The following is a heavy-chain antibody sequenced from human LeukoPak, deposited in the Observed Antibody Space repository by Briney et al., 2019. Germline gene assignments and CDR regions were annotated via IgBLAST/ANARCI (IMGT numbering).Heavy chain of an antibody. CDR2: IHYSGST. Sequence: SETLSLTCTVSGGSISSSSYYWGWIRQPPGKGLEWIGSIHYSGSTYYNPSLKSRVTISVDTSKNQSSLKLSSVTAADTAVYYCASFNPGYSSNWFDPWGQGTLVTVSS. CDR1: GGSISSSSYY. D-gene: IGHD5-18*01. CDR3: ASFNPGYSSNWFDP. J-gene: IGHJ5*02. V-gene: IGHV4-39*07.